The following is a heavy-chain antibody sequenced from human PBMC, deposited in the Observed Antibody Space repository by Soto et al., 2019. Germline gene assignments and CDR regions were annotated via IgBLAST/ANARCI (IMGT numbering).Heavy chain of an antibody. CDR3: ARHHDS. J-gene: IGHJ4*02. CDR2: IHYSGRP. V-gene: IGHV4-39*01. CDR1: GGAISSGRYY. Sequence: SETLSLTCTVSGGAISSGRYYWGWVRQPPKKGLEWIGNIHYSGRPYYNPSLKSRVTIFVDTSKNRFSLKLSSVTAADTAVYYCARHHDSWGQGTLVTVSS.